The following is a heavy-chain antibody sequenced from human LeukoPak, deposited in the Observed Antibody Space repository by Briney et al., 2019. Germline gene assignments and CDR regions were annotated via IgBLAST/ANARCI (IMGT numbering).Heavy chain of an antibody. J-gene: IGHJ4*02. CDR2: IYYTGST. Sequence: PSETLSLTCTVSVGSISSSSYYWGWIRQPPGKGLEWIGSIYYTGSTYYNPSLKSRVTISVDTSKSQFSLKLTSVTAADTAVYYCARGSGSSAGFDFWGQGTLVTVSS. CDR3: ARGSGSSAGFDF. V-gene: IGHV4-39*01. D-gene: IGHD3-10*01. CDR1: VGSISSSSYY.